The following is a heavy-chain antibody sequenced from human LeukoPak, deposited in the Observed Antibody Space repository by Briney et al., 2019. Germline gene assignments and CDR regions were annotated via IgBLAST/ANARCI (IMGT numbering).Heavy chain of an antibody. CDR2: IIPIFGTA. V-gene: IGHV1-69*13. J-gene: IGHJ5*02. D-gene: IGHD3-9*01. Sequence: WASVKVSCKASGGTFSSYAISWVRQAPGQGLEWMGGIIPIFGTANCAQKFQGRVTITADESTSTAYMELSSLRSEDTAVYYCARTYDILPSWFDPWGQGTLVTVSS. CDR3: ARTYDILPSWFDP. CDR1: GGTFSSYA.